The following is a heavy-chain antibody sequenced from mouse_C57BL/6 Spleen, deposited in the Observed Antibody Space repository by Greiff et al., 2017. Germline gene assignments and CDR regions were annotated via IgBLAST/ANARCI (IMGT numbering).Heavy chain of an antibody. CDR1: GYTFTDYE. CDR2: IDPETGGT. Sequence: QVQLQQSGAELVRPGASVTLSCKASGYTFTDYEMHWVKQTPVHGLEWIGAIDPETGGTAYNQKFKGKAILTADKSSSTAYMELRSLTSEDSAVYYCTRPNFITTGEGYWGQGTTLTVSS. CDR3: TRPNFITTGEGY. V-gene: IGHV1-15*01. D-gene: IGHD1-1*01. J-gene: IGHJ2*01.